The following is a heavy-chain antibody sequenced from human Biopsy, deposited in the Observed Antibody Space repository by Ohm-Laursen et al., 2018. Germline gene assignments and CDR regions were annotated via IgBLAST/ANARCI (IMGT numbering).Heavy chain of an antibody. V-gene: IGHV4-61*08. CDR1: GGSIGGSGDY. Sequence: GTLSLTCTVSGGSIGGSGDYWSWIRQPPGKGLEWIGYISDTGTTNYNPSLRGRVAMSVDTSNNQFSLPLTSVTAADTAMCFCARLFRLEDYWNDDPPDGFDVWGQETMVTVSS. CDR2: ISDTGTT. CDR3: ARLFRLEDYWNDDPPDGFDV. J-gene: IGHJ3*01. D-gene: IGHD2/OR15-2a*01.